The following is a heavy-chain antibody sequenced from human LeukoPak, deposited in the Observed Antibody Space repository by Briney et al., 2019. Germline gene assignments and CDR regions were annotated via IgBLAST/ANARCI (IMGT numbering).Heavy chain of an antibody. CDR1: GYTFTCYY. D-gene: IGHD3-9*01. J-gene: IGHJ4*02. CDR2: INPNSGGT. Sequence: ASVKVSCKASGYTFTCYYMHWVRQAPGQGLEWMGWINPNSGGTNYEQKFQGWVTMTRDTAISTAYMELSRLRSDDTAVYYCARSPELLGYFDWLLWTLDYWGQGTLVTVSS. CDR3: ARSPELLGYFDWLLWTLDY. V-gene: IGHV1-2*04.